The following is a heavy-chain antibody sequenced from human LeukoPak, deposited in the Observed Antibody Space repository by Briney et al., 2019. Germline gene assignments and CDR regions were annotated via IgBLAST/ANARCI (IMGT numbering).Heavy chain of an antibody. J-gene: IGHJ4*02. CDR2: MNPNSGNT. Sequence: ASVGVSCKASGYTFTSYDINWVRQAPGQGLEWMGWMNPNSGNTGYAQKFQGRVTMTRNASIGTAYMELSSLRSEDTAVYYCTSSVLGYCNGGTCYLAFWGQGTLVTVSS. CDR1: GYTFTSYD. V-gene: IGHV1-8*01. CDR3: TSSVLGYCNGGTCYLAF. D-gene: IGHD2-15*01.